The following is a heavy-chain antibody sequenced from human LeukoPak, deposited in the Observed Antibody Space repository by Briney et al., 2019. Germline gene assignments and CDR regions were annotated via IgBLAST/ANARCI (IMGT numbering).Heavy chain of an antibody. CDR3: ARDPVSGVVAATVYYYYMDV. CDR2: IIPIFGTA. Sequence: SVKVSCKASGGTFSSYAISWVRQAPGQGLEWMGRIIPIFGTANYAQKFQGRVTITTDESTSTAYMELSSLRSEDTAVYYCARDPVSGVVAATVYYYYMDVWSKGTTVTVSS. V-gene: IGHV1-69*05. J-gene: IGHJ6*03. D-gene: IGHD2-15*01. CDR1: GGTFSSYA.